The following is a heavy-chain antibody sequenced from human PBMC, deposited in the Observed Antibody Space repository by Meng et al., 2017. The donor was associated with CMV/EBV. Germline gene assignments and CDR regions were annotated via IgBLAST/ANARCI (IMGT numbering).Heavy chain of an antibody. Sequence: SVKVSCKASGGTFSSYAISWVRQAPGQGLEWMGGIIPIFGTANYAQKFQGRVTITTDEYTSTAYMELSSLRSEDTAVYYCASGPAGTEGWFDPWGQGTLVTVSS. D-gene: IGHD6-13*01. V-gene: IGHV1-69*05. J-gene: IGHJ5*02. CDR2: IIPIFGTA. CDR1: GGTFSSYA. CDR3: ASGPAGTEGWFDP.